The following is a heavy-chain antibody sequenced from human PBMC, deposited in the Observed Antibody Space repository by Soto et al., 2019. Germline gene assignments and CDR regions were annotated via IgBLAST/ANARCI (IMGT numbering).Heavy chain of an antibody. J-gene: IGHJ6*03. Sequence: GASVKVSCKAPGGTFSTYDINWVRQATGQGLEWMGWMNPNSGNTGYAQKFQGRVTMTRNTSISTAYMELSSLRSEDTAVYYCARVVSALYYYYYYMGVWGKGTTVTVSS. CDR2: MNPNSGNT. CDR1: GGTFSTYD. D-gene: IGHD3-22*01. V-gene: IGHV1-8*02. CDR3: ARVVSALYYYYYYMGV.